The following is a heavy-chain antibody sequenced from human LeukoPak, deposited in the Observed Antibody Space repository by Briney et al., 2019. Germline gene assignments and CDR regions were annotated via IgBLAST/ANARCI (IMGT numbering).Heavy chain of an antibody. D-gene: IGHD3-22*01. Sequence: ASVKVSCKASGGTFSSYAISWVRQAPGQGLEWMGWINTNTGNPTYAQGFTGRFVFSLDTSVSTAYLQISSLRAEDTALYYCARAETEYYYDSGGYYYYYSYYMDVWGKGTTVTVSS. CDR1: GGTFSSYA. CDR3: ARAETEYYYDSGGYYYYYSYYMDV. J-gene: IGHJ6*03. CDR2: INTNTGNP. V-gene: IGHV7-4-1*02.